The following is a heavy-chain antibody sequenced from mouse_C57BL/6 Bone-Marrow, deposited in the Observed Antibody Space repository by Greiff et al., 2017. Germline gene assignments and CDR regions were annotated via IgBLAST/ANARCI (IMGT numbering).Heavy chain of an antibody. J-gene: IGHJ1*03. V-gene: IGHV1-64*01. CDR3: ARSPDYGTYFLYFDV. CDR1: GYTFTSYW. D-gene: IGHD2-1*01. Sequence: QVQLQQPGAELVKPGASVKLSCKASGYTFTSYWMHWVKQRPGQGLEWIGMIHPNSGSTNYNEKFKGKATLTVDTSSSTAYLQLSSLTSEDSAVYYCARSPDYGTYFLYFDVWGTGATVTVAS. CDR2: IHPNSGST.